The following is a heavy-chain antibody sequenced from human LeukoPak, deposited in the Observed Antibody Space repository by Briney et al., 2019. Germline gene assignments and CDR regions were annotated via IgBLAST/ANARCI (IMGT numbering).Heavy chain of an antibody. CDR1: GFTYNSHA. V-gene: IGHV3-23*01. D-gene: IGHD5-18*01. CDR3: AKDQGFSYYYLDY. Sequence: PGGSLRLSCVASGFTYNSHAMSWARQAPGKGLEGVSGISANGANTYYTDSVRGRFTISRDNSKNTVYLQMSSLSAEDTAIYYCAKDQGFSYYYLDYWGQGILVTVSS. J-gene: IGHJ4*02. CDR2: ISANGANT.